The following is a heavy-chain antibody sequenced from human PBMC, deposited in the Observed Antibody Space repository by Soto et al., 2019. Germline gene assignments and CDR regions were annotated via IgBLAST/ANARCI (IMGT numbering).Heavy chain of an antibody. CDR2: IWYDGSNK. D-gene: IGHD5-18*01. CDR1: GFTFSSYG. CDR3: AREGTATDY. V-gene: IGHV3-33*01. J-gene: IGHJ4*02. Sequence: QVQLVESGGGVVQPGRSLRLSCAASGFTFSSYGMHWVRQAPGKGLEWGAVIWYDGSNKYYADSVKGRFTISRDNSKNTLYLQINSLRAEDTAVYYCAREGTATDYWGQGTLVTVSS.